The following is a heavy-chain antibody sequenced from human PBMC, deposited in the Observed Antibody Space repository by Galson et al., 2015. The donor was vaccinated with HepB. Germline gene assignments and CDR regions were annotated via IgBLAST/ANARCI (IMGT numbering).Heavy chain of an antibody. D-gene: IGHD4-17*01. V-gene: IGHV2-5*02. CDR1: GFSLTTGGVG. CDR2: IYWDDDK. J-gene: IGHJ4*02. CDR3: ARTQTSVTTSYYFDN. Sequence: PALVKPTQTLTLTCTFSGFSLTTGGVGVGWIRQPPGKALEWLALIYWDDDKRYSPSLKTRLTFSKDTSKNQVVLTVANMDPVDTATYYCARTQTSVTTSYYFDNWGQGTLVTVSS.